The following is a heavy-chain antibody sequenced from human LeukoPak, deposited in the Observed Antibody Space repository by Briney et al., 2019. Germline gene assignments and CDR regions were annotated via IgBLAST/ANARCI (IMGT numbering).Heavy chain of an antibody. J-gene: IGHJ3*02. Sequence: GASVTVSFKASGYTFTSYYMHWVRQAPGQGLEWMGLISAYNGNTNYAQKLQGRVTMTTDTSTSTDYMELRSLRSDDTAVYYCARVKRDLTYYYDSSGYYGPFDIWGQGTMVTVSS. CDR2: ISAYNGNT. D-gene: IGHD3-22*01. CDR3: ARVKRDLTYYYDSSGYYGPFDI. V-gene: IGHV1-18*04. CDR1: GYTFTSYY.